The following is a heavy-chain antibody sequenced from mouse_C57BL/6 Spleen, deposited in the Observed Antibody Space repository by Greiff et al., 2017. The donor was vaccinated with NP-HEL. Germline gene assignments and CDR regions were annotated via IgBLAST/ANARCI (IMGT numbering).Heavy chain of an antibody. V-gene: IGHV5-9*01. D-gene: IGHD1-1*01. CDR3: ARHTTVVVDY. CDR1: GFTFSSYT. Sequence: EVNVVESGGGLVKPGGSLKLSCAASGFTFSSYTMSWVRQTPEKRLEWVATISGGGGNTYYPDSVTGRFTISRDNAKNTLYLQMSSLRSEDTALYYCARHTTVVVDYWGQGTTLTVSS. CDR2: ISGGGGNT. J-gene: IGHJ2*01.